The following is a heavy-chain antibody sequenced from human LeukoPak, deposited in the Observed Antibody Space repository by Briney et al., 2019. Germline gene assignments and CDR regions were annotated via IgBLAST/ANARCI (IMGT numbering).Heavy chain of an antibody. CDR2: IIPIFGTA. CDR3: ARVLGQQLVRGRFDP. Sequence: SVKVSCKASGGTFSSYAISWVRQAPGQGLEWMGGIIPIFGTANYAQKFQGRVTITTDESTSTAYMELSSLRSEDTAVYYCARVLGQQLVRGRFDPWGQGTLVTVSS. J-gene: IGHJ5*02. V-gene: IGHV1-69*05. CDR1: GGTFSSYA. D-gene: IGHD6-13*01.